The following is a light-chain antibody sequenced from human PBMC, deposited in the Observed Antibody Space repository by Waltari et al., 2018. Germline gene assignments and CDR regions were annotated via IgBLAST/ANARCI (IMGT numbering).Light chain of an antibody. Sequence: EVVMTQSPGIVSAYPGERATLSCRASQSVSRNVAWYQQKPGQAPRLLIYGASTRAAGIPARFSGSGSGTEFTLTISSLQSEDFAVYYCQQYNNWLPYTFGQGAKLEIK. CDR2: GAS. V-gene: IGKV3-15*01. CDR3: QQYNNWLPYT. J-gene: IGKJ2*01. CDR1: QSVSRN.